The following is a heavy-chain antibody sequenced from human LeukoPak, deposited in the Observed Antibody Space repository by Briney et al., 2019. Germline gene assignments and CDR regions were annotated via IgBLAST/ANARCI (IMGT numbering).Heavy chain of an antibody. Sequence: ASVKVSCKASGYTFTSYDINWVRQATGQGLEWMGWMNPNSGNTGYAQKFQGRVTMTRNTSISTAYMELSSLRSEDTAVYYCARGATPSFLWFGEHRYGMDVWGQGTTVTVSS. CDR2: MNPNSGNT. CDR1: GYTFTSYD. D-gene: IGHD3-10*01. J-gene: IGHJ6*02. CDR3: ARGATPSFLWFGEHRYGMDV. V-gene: IGHV1-8*01.